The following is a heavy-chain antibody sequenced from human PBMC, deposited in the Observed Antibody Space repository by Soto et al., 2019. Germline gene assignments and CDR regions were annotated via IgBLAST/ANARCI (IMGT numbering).Heavy chain of an antibody. CDR3: ARADVYYGSGSYFFSGMDV. V-gene: IGHV4-59*01. CDR2: IYYSGST. D-gene: IGHD3-10*01. Sequence: SETLSLTCTVSGGSISSYYWSWIRQPPGKGLEWIGYIYYSGSTNYNPSLKSRVTISVDTSKNQFSLKLSSVTAADTAVYYCARADVYYGSGSYFFSGMDVWGQGTTVTVSS. CDR1: GGSISSYY. J-gene: IGHJ6*02.